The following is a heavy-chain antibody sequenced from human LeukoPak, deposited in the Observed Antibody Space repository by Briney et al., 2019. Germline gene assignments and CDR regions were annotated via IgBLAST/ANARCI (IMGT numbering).Heavy chain of an antibody. CDR1: GFTFSSYA. V-gene: IGHV3-30-3*01. Sequence: GGSLRLSCAASGFTFSSYAMHWVRQAPGKGLEWVAVISYDGSNKYYADSVKGRFTISRDNSKNTLYLQMNSLRAEDTAVYYCASSSAGDSSGYYVYWGQGTLVTVSS. CDR3: ASSSAGDSSGYYVY. D-gene: IGHD3-22*01. CDR2: ISYDGSNK. J-gene: IGHJ4*02.